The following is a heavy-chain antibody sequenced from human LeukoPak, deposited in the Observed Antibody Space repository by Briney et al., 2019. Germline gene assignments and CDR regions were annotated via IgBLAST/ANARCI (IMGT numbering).Heavy chain of an antibody. CDR1: GYTFSGYY. D-gene: IGHD1-20*01. J-gene: IGHJ4*02. Sequence: ASVKVSCKVSGYTFSGYYMHWVRQAPGQGLEWMGRINPNSGGTNYAQKFQGRVTMTRDTSISTAYMELSRLRSDGTAVYYCARFYNWNAPTFDYWGQGTLVTVSS. V-gene: IGHV1-2*06. CDR3: ARFYNWNAPTFDY. CDR2: INPNSGGT.